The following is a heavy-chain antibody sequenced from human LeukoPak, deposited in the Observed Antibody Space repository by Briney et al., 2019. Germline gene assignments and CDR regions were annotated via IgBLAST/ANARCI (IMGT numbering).Heavy chain of an antibody. CDR1: GFTFSSYG. D-gene: IGHD6-13*01. CDR2: IRYDGSNK. Sequence: PGGSLRLSCAASGFTFSSYGMHWVRQAPGKGLEWVAFIRYDGSNKYYADSVKGRFTISRDNSKNTLYLQMNSLRAEDTAVYYCAKDWTTIAAAGTHFDYWGQGTLVTVSS. J-gene: IGHJ4*02. V-gene: IGHV3-30*02. CDR3: AKDWTTIAAAGTHFDY.